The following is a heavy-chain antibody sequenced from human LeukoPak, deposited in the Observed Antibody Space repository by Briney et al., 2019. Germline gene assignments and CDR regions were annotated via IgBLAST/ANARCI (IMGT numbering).Heavy chain of an antibody. CDR1: GGSISSYY. V-gene: IGHV4-59*01. Sequence: SETLSLTCTVSGGSISSYYWSWIRQPPGKGLEWIGYIYYSGSTNYNPSLKSRVTISVDTSKNQFSLKLSSVTAADTAVYYCARGAPAYYYDSSGPLNDYWGQGTLSPSPQ. CDR3: ARGAPAYYYDSSGPLNDY. J-gene: IGHJ4*02. CDR2: IYYSGST. D-gene: IGHD3-22*01.